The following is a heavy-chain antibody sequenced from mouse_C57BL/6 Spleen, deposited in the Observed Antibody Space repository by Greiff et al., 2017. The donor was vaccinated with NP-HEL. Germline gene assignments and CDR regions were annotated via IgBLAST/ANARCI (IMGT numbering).Heavy chain of an antibody. CDR3: ARGVFGGSGY. J-gene: IGHJ2*01. CDR1: GYTFTSYW. CDR2: IDPSDSET. V-gene: IGHV1-52*01. Sequence: QVQLQQPGAELVRPGSSVKLSCKASGYTFTSYWMHWVKQRPIQGLEWIGNIDPSDSETHYNQKFKDKATLTVDKSSSTAYMQLSSLTSEDSAVYYCARGVFGGSGYWGQGTTLTVSS. D-gene: IGHD1-1*01.